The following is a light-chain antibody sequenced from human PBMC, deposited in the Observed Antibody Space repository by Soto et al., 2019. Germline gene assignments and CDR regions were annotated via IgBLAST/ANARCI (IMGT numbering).Light chain of an antibody. V-gene: IGLV3-21*02. CDR3: QVWDTSSDHVV. Sequence: SYELTQPPSVSVAPGQTARITCGGNNIETKSVHWYQQKPGQAPVLVVYDDSDRPSGIPERFSGSSSGNTGTLTISWVEAGDEADYYCQVWDTSSDHVVFGGGTKLTVL. J-gene: IGLJ2*01. CDR2: DDS. CDR1: NIETKS.